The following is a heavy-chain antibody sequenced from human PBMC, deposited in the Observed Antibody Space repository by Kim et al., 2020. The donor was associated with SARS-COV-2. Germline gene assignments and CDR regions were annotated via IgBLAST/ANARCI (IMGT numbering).Heavy chain of an antibody. J-gene: IGHJ4*02. V-gene: IGHV3-9*01. CDR2: ISWNSGSI. CDR1: GFTFGDYA. CDR3: AKGNSSPEHSSSWYPFDY. Sequence: GGSLRLSCAASGFTFGDYAMHWVRQAPGKGLEWVSGISWNSGSIGYADSVKGRFTISRDNAKNSLYLQMNSLRAEDTALYYCAKGNSSPEHSSSWYPFDYWGQGTLVTVSS. D-gene: IGHD6-13*01.